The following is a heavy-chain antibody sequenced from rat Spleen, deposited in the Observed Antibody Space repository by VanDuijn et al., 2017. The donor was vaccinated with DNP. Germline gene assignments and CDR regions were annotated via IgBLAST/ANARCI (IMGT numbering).Heavy chain of an antibody. CDR1: GFSLTSYG. J-gene: IGHJ1*01. CDR2: IWGDGST. D-gene: IGHD1-1*01. Sequence: QVQLKESGPGLVQTTQTLSVTCTVSGFSLTSYGVHWVRQAPGKGLEWMGIIWGDGSTNYNSALKSRLSISRDTPKSQVFLTMNSLQTDDTAVYYCAEETTGVYWGPGTMVTVSS. CDR3: AEETTGVY. V-gene: IGHV2-77*01.